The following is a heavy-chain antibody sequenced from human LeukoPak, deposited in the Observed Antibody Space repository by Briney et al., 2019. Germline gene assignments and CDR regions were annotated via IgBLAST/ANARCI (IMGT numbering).Heavy chain of an antibody. CDR1: GFSSSRYW. V-gene: IGHV3-74*03. D-gene: IGHD6-13*01. Sequence: GGSLRLSCAASGFSSSRYWMHWVRQAPGKGLVWVSRINSDGTNTTYADSVKGRFTISRDNAKNSLYLQMNSLRAEDTAVYYCARSYSSSWYYFDYWGQGTLVTVSS. J-gene: IGHJ4*02. CDR3: ARSYSSSWYYFDY. CDR2: INSDGTNT.